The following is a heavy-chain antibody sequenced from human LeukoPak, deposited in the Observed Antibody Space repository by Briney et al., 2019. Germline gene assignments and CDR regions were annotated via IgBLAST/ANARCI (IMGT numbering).Heavy chain of an antibody. D-gene: IGHD3-16*01. V-gene: IGHV4-59*13. Sequence: PSETLSLTCTVSGGSINYYYWSWLRQPPGKGLEWLGYFFYTGSTNYNPSLKSRVTISVDTSKNQFSLKLNSVTAADTAVYYCARGVSGGLLLDYWGQGTLVTVSS. CDR2: FFYTGST. CDR3: ARGVSGGLLLDY. CDR1: GGSINYYY. J-gene: IGHJ4*02.